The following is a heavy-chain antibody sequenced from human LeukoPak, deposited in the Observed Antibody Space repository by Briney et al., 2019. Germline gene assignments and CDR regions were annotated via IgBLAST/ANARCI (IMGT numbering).Heavy chain of an antibody. V-gene: IGHV3-23*01. CDR1: GFTFSTYT. CDR3: AKVWGGFDY. D-gene: IGHD3-10*01. Sequence: GGSLRLSCAASGFTFSTYTISWVRQAPGKGLEWVSSISGSGSGTYYADSVQGRFTISRDNSQNTVYLQMSSLRAEDTAVYFCAKVWGGFDYWGRGTLVTVSS. CDR2: ISGSGSGT. J-gene: IGHJ4*02.